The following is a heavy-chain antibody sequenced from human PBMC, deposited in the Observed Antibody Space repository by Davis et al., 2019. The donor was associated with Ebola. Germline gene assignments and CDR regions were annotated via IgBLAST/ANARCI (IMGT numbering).Heavy chain of an antibody. D-gene: IGHD2-2*01. V-gene: IGHV3-48*02. J-gene: IGHJ6*02. CDR1: GFTFSSYS. Sequence: PGGSLRLSCAASGFTFSSYSMNWVRQAPGKGLEWVSYISSSSSTIYYADSVKGRFIISRDNAKNSLYLQMNSLRDEDTAVYYCARDEYQLLSVGSRNYYYGMDVWGQGTTVTVSS. CDR2: ISSSSSTI. CDR3: ARDEYQLLSVGSRNYYYGMDV.